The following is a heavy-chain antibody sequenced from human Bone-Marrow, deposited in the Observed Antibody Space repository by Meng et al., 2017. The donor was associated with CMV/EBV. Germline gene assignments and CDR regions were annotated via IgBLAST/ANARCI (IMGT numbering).Heavy chain of an antibody. CDR3: TRAGWELLLDD. CDR1: GFTFGDYA. CDR2: IRSKAYGGTT. V-gene: IGHV3-49*04. J-gene: IGHJ4*02. D-gene: IGHD1-26*01. Sequence: GESQKISCTASGFTFGDYAMSWVRPAPGKGLEWVGFIRSKAYGGTTEYAASVKGRITISRDDSKSIAYLQMNSLKTEDTAGYYCTRAGWELLLDDWGQGTRVTGSS.